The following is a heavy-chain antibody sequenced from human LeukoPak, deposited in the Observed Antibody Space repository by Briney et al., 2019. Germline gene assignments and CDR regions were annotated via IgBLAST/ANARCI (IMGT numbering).Heavy chain of an antibody. CDR1: GFAFSSYE. V-gene: IGHV3-48*03. CDR3: ARGARALPF. D-gene: IGHD3-10*01. CDR2: ISSSATAI. J-gene: IGHJ4*02. Sequence: PGGSLRLSCAASGFAFSSYEMNWVRQAPGKGLEWISYISSSATAIYYADSVRGRFTISRDNAKNSLYLQMNSLRPEDTAVYYCARGARALPFWGQGTLVTVSS.